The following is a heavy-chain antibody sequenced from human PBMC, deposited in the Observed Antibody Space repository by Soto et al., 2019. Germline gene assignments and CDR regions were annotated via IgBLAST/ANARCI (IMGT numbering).Heavy chain of an antibody. J-gene: IGHJ6*02. CDR1: GFTVSDYY. CDR2: ISSRSRFI. D-gene: IGHD3-16*01. V-gene: IGHV3-11*06. CDR3: ARLRSYGYGPGAMDV. Sequence: QVQLVESGGGLVKPGGSLRVSCAASGFTVSDYYMTWIRQAPGKALEWVSYISSRSRFIKDADSVKGRFIISRDNAKNSLSLQMNSLRVEDTAINYCARLRSYGYGPGAMDVWGQGTTVTVSS.